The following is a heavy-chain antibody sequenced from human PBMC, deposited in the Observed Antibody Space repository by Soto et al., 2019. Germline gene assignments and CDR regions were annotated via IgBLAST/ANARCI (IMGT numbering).Heavy chain of an antibody. D-gene: IGHD3-16*01. CDR2: IYSGGST. V-gene: IGHV3-53*04. Sequence: GGSLRLSCAASGFIVSNTYMSWVRQAPGKGLEWVSFIYSGGSTFYADSVKGRFTISRHNSKNTLYLQMNSLRAEDTAVYYCARDIPHYDYIWGSYRGYYMDVWGKGTTVTVSS. CDR1: GFIVSNTY. J-gene: IGHJ6*03. CDR3: ARDIPHYDYIWGSYRGYYMDV.